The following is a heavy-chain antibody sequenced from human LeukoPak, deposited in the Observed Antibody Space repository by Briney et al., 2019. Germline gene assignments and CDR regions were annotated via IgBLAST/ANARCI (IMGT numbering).Heavy chain of an antibody. CDR1: GGSISSSSYY. V-gene: IGHV4-39*01. J-gene: IGHJ6*03. CDR3: ARTAGYSYGYYYYYYMDV. CDR2: IYYSGST. D-gene: IGHD5-18*01. Sequence: PETLSLTCTVSGGSISSSSYYWGWIRQPPGKGREWFGSIYYSGSTYYNPSLKSRVTISVDTSKNQFSLKLSSVTAADTAVYYCARTAGYSYGYYYYYYMDVWGKGTTVTVSS.